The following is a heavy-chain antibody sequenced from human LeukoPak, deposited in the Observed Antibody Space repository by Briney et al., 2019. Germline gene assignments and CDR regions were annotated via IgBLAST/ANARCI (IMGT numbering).Heavy chain of an antibody. CDR2: MNPNSGNT. D-gene: IGHD2-2*01. J-gene: IGHJ4*02. CDR3: ARGVVVVPAANHYDY. V-gene: IGHV1-8*01. CDR1: GYTFTNFD. Sequence: ASVKVSCKGSGYTFTNFDINWVRQATGQGLEWMGWMNPNSGNTGSAQKLQGRVTMTMNTSISTAYIELSSLRSDDTAVYYCARGVVVVPAANHYDYWGQGTLVTVSS.